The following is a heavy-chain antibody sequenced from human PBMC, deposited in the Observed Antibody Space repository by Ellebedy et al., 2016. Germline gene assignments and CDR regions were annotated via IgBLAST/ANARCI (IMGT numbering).Heavy chain of an antibody. V-gene: IGHV3-48*02. CDR2: IGGDSSSK. D-gene: IGHD7-27*01. CDR3: ARDGSSGSFDY. Sequence: GGSLRLXXVASGFTFSTSWMHWVRQAPGKGLERVSFIGGDSSSKHYADSVKGRFTISRDNAKNSLYLQMNSLRDEDTAFYYCARDGSSGSFDYWGQGTLVTVSS. CDR1: GFTFSTSW. J-gene: IGHJ4*02.